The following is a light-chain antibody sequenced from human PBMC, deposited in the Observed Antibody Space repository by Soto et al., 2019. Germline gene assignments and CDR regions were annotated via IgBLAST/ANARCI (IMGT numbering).Light chain of an antibody. J-gene: IGLJ3*02. CDR3: CSFAGSNTWV. V-gene: IGLV2-23*01. Sequence: QSALTQPASVSGSPGQSITISCTGTSSDVGIYNLVSWYQQHPRTAPKLIIYGGTKRPSGVSPRFTASKSGNTASLTISGLQAEDEADYYCCSFAGSNTWVFGGGTKVTVL. CDR1: SSDVGIYNL. CDR2: GGT.